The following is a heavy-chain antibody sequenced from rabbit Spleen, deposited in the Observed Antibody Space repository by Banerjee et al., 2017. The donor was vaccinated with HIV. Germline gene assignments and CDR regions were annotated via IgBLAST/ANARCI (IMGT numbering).Heavy chain of an antibody. J-gene: IGHJ4*01. Sequence: QQQLEESGGGLVKPGGTLTLTCEASGLDFSSSYWICWVRQAPGKGLEWIACIDVTSRGSIHYANWAKARFTISKTSSTTVTLQMTSLTAADTATYFCARDAAGREDFNLWGPGTLVTVS. D-gene: IGHD4-2*01. CDR3: ARDAAGREDFNL. CDR1: GLDFSSSYW. CDR2: IDVTSRGSI. V-gene: IGHV1S45*01.